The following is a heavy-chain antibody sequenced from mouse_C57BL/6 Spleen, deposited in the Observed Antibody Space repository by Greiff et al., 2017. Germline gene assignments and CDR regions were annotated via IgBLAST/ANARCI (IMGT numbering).Heavy chain of an antibody. V-gene: IGHV8-12*01. J-gene: IGHJ1*03. D-gene: IGHD1-1*01. CDR2: IYWDDDK. CDR1: GFSLSTSGMG. Sequence: ESGPGILQSSQTLSLSCSFSGFSLSTSGMGVSWIRQPSGKGLEWLARIYWDDDKRYNPSLKGRLTISKDTSRNQVFLMITSVETADTATCSSARRDGSSYWYFDVWGTGTTVTVSS. CDR3: ARRDGSSYWYFDV.